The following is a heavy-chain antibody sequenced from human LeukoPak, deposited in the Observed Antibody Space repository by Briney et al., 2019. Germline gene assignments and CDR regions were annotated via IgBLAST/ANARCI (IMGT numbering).Heavy chain of an antibody. V-gene: IGHV4-59*02. CDR1: GGSVSYYY. CDR2: IYYSGST. D-gene: IGHD3-10*01. CDR3: ARSPGYYFDY. Sequence: SETLSLTCTVSGGSVSYYYWSWIRQPPGKGLEWIAYIYYSGSTNYNPSLRSRVTISVDTSKNQVSLKSSSVTAADTAVYYCARSPGYYFDYWGQGTLVTVSS. J-gene: IGHJ4*02.